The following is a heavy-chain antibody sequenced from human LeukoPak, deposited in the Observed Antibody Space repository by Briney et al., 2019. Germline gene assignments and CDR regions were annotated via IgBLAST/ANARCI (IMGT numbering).Heavy chain of an antibody. V-gene: IGHV4-38-2*02. CDR1: GYSISSGYY. CDR2: IYHSGST. D-gene: IGHD6-13*01. CDR3: ARGGYSRSFDY. Sequence: SETLSLTCTVSGYSISSGYYWGWIRQPPGKGLEWIGSIYHSGSTYYNPSLKSRVTISVDTSKNQFSLKLSSVTAADTAVYYCARGGYSRSFDYWGQGTLVTVSS. J-gene: IGHJ4*02.